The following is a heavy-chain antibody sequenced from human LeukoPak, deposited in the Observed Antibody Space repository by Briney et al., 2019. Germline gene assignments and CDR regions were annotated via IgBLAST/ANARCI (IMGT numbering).Heavy chain of an antibody. CDR3: ARELYGDYGSDY. V-gene: IGHV1-69*10. D-gene: IGHD4-17*01. CDR2: IIPIVGIA. CDR1: GGTFSSYA. Sequence: SVSVSCTASGGTFSSYAISGVRQAPGQGVEGVGGIIPIVGIANYAQTFQGRVTITPDKSTSTAYMELSSLRSEDTAVYYCARELYGDYGSDYWGQGTLVTASS. J-gene: IGHJ4*02.